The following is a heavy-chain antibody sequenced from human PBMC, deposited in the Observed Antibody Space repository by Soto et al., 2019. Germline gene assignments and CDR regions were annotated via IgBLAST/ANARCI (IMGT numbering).Heavy chain of an antibody. J-gene: IGHJ4*02. CDR3: AKDWGIAVAAH. V-gene: IGHV3-30*18. CDR2: ISHDGGNK. D-gene: IGHD6-19*01. CDR1: GFTFSSTG. Sequence: QVQLVESGGGVVQPGGALRLSCAASGFTFSSTGMHWVRQAPGKGLEWAAVISHDGGNKYYGDSVKARFTISRDNSKNTLYLQMNSLRADDTAVNYCAKDWGIAVAAHWGQGTLVTVSS.